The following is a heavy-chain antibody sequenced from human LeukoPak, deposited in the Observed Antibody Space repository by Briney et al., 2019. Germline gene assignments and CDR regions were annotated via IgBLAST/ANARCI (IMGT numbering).Heavy chain of an antibody. V-gene: IGHV1-8*01. CDR1: GYTFTSYD. CDR3: ARMHYYDTINPNWFDP. Sequence: ASVKVSCKASGYTFTSYDINWVRQATGPGLEWMGWMKPNTGDTGYAQKFQGRVTMTRNTSTGTAYMELSSLTSEDTAVYYCARMHYYDTINPNWFDPWGQGTLVTVSS. D-gene: IGHD3-22*01. J-gene: IGHJ5*01. CDR2: MKPNTGDT.